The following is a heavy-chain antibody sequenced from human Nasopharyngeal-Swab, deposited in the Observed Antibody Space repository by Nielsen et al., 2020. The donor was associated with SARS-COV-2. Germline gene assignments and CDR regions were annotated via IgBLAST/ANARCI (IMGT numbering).Heavy chain of an antibody. CDR1: GFPFSKAW. Sequence: GESLKISCAGTGFPFSKAWMSWVRQAPGKGLEWVGRIKSKTDGETTDYAAPVKGRFTISRDDSKTTLYLQMNSLKTEDTAVYYCTLDGWYSTSPGDYYYGMDAWGQGTTVTVSS. CDR2: IKSKTDGETT. J-gene: IGHJ6*02. V-gene: IGHV3-15*01. CDR3: TLDGWYSTSPGDYYYGMDA. D-gene: IGHD6-13*01.